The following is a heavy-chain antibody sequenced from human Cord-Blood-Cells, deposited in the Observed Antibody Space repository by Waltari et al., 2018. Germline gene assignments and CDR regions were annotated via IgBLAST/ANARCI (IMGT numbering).Heavy chain of an antibody. J-gene: IGHJ5*02. D-gene: IGHD1-26*01. V-gene: IGHV3-23*01. Sequence: EVQLLESGGGLVQPGGSLILSCAASGFTFSSYAMSWFRQAPGKGLEWVSAISGSGGSTYYADSVKGRFTISRDNSKNTLYLQMNSLRAEDTAVYYCAKGVYSGSYCNWFDPWGQGTLVTVSS. CDR3: AKGVYSGSYCNWFDP. CDR2: ISGSGGST. CDR1: GFTFSSYA.